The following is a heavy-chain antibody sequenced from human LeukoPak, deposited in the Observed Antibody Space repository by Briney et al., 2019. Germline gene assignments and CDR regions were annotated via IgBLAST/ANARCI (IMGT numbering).Heavy chain of an antibody. J-gene: IGHJ4*02. D-gene: IGHD3-22*01. CDR1: GFTFSSYW. CDR3: ARVALYYYDSSGYYLDY. Sequence: GGSLRLSCAASGFTFSSYWMNWVRQAPGKGLEWVSSISSSSSYIYYADSVKGRFTISRDNAKNSLYLQMNSLRAEDTAVYYCARVALYYYDSSGYYLDYWGQGTLVTVSS. CDR2: ISSSSSYI. V-gene: IGHV3-21*01.